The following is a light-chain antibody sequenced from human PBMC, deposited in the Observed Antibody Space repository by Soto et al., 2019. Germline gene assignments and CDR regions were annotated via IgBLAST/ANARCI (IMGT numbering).Light chain of an antibody. J-gene: IGKJ5*01. CDR2: AAS. CDR3: QQFNSYVTT. Sequence: AIQLTQSPSSLSASVGDRVTITCRASQDITSALAWYQQKPGKAPNLLIYAASSLKSGVPSRFSGSGSGTDFPLTISSLQPEDFATYYCQQFNSYVTTFGQGTRLET. V-gene: IGKV1-13*02. CDR1: QDITSA.